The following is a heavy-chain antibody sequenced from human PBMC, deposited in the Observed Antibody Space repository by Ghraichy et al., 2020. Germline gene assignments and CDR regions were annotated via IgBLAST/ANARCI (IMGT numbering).Heavy chain of an antibody. CDR1: GRSISSSSYY. D-gene: IGHD3-3*01. V-gene: IGHV4-39*01. CDR2: IYYSGST. CDR3: ARHVLAIFGVVTNFDY. Sequence: SETLSLTCTVSGRSISSSSYYWGWIRQPPGKGLEWIGSIYYSGSTYYNPSLKSRVTISVDTSKNQFSLKLSSVTAADTAVYYCARHVLAIFGVVTNFDYWGQGTLVTVSS. J-gene: IGHJ4*02.